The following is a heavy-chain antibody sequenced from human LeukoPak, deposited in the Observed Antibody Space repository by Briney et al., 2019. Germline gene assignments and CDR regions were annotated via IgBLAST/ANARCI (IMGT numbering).Heavy chain of an antibody. CDR2: INWNGGST. J-gene: IGHJ4*02. Sequence: GGSLRLSCAASGFTFDDYGMSWVRQAPGKGLEWVSGINWNGGSTGYADSVKGRFTISRDNAKNSLYLQMNSLRAEDTALYYCARDSYSGSYSYFDYWGQGALVTVSS. CDR3: ARDSYSGSYSYFDY. CDR1: GFTFDDYG. D-gene: IGHD1-26*01. V-gene: IGHV3-20*04.